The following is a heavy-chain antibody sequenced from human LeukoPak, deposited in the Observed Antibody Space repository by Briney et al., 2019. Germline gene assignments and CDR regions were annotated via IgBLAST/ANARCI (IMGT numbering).Heavy chain of an antibody. V-gene: IGHV4-34*01. D-gene: IGHD4-17*01. Sequence: SETLSLTCAVYGGSFSGYYWSWIRQPPGKGLEWIGEINHSGSTNYNPSLKSRVTISVDTSKNQFSLKLSSVTAADTAVYYCARGHYGDYEGRYYFDYWAREPWSPSPQ. J-gene: IGHJ4*02. CDR1: GGSFSGYY. CDR3: ARGHYGDYEGRYYFDY. CDR2: INHSGST.